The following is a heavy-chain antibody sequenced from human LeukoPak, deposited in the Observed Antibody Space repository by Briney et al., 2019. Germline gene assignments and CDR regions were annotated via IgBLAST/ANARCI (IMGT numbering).Heavy chain of an antibody. V-gene: IGHV4-4*07. D-gene: IGHD3-16*01. CDR1: GGSISNYY. CDR2: IYTSGST. CDR3: ARDLGLGLSTNYFDY. Sequence: PSETLSLTCTVSGGSISNYYWSWIRQPAGKGLEWIGRIYTSGSTNYNPSLKSRVTMSVDTSKNQFSLKLSSVTAADTAVYYCARDLGLGLSTNYFDYWGQGTLVTVSS. J-gene: IGHJ4*02.